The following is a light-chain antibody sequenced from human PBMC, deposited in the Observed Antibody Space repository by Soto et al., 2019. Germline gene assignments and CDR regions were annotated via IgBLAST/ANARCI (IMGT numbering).Light chain of an antibody. CDR1: SRDVGSHNL. V-gene: IGLV2-23*01. J-gene: IGLJ3*02. Sequence: QSALPQPASVSGSPGQSLPISCTGSSRDVGSHNLVSWYQQHAGKAPKLMIHEGTKRPSGVSNRFSGSKSGDTASLTIAGLPAEDDADYYCCSYAGSSTLVVFGGGTKPTVL. CDR2: EGT. CDR3: CSYAGSSTLVV.